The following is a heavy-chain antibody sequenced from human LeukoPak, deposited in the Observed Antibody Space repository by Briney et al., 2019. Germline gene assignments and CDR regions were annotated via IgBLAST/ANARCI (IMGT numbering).Heavy chain of an antibody. Sequence: GGSLRLSCAASGFTFSSYEMNWVRQAPGKGLEWVSYISSSGSTIYYADSGKGRFTISRDNAKNSLYLQMNSLRAEDTAVYYCARGKMGWLQPSGDAFDIWGQGTMVTVSS. V-gene: IGHV3-48*03. CDR2: ISSSGSTI. CDR1: GFTFSSYE. CDR3: ARGKMGWLQPSGDAFDI. D-gene: IGHD5-24*01. J-gene: IGHJ3*02.